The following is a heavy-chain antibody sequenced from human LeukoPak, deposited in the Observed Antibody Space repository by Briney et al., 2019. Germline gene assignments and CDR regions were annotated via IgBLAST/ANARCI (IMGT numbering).Heavy chain of an antibody. CDR2: ISGSGGST. Sequence: PGGSLRLSCAASGFTFSSYAMSWVRQAAGKGLEWVAAISGSGGSTYYADSVKGRFTISRDNSKNTLYLQMNSLRAEDTAVYYCAKDSSSGSINWFDPWGQGTLVTVSS. J-gene: IGHJ5*02. CDR3: AKDSSSGSINWFDP. CDR1: GFTFSSYA. D-gene: IGHD3-10*01. V-gene: IGHV3-23*01.